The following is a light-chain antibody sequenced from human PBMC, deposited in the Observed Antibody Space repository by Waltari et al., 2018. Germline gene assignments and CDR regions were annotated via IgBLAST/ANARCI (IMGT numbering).Light chain of an antibody. V-gene: IGKV3-11*01. CDR1: QSVGSY. Sequence: DIVLTQSPATLSLSPGDTATLSCRASQSVGSYLACYQQKPGQPPRLLIYDASNRATGVPARFRGSVSGTEFTLTISSLEAEDFAVYYCQQRSNWTPHTFGQGARLDIK. CDR3: QQRSNWTPHT. CDR2: DAS. J-gene: IGKJ2*01.